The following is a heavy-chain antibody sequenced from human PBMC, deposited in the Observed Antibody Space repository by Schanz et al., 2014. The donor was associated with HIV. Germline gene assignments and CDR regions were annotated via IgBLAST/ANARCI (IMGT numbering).Heavy chain of an antibody. D-gene: IGHD3-16*01. J-gene: IGHJ6*02. CDR3: ARVANWDYYGMDV. CDR1: GFTFNTYG. CDR2: ISYDGSNK. Sequence: QVELVESGGGMVQPGRSLRLTCAASGFTFNTYGMHWVRQGPGKGLEWVAFISYDGSNKYYADSVKGRFTISRDNSKNTLFLQMNSLRGEDTAVYYCARVANWDYYGMDVWGRGTTVTVSS. V-gene: IGHV3-30*03.